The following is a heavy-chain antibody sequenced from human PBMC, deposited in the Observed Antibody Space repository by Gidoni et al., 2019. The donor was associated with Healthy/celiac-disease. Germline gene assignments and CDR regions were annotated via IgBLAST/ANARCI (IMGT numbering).Heavy chain of an antibody. CDR3: AKDIAPLYSQTELDY. D-gene: IGHD2-2*02. V-gene: IGHV3-9*01. Sequence: EVQLVESGGGLVQPGRSLRLSCAASGCTFDDYDMHWVRPAPGKGLEWVSGISWNSGSIGYADSVKGRFTSSSDNAKNSLYLQMNSLRAEDTALYYCAKDIAPLYSQTELDYWGQGTLVTVSS. CDR2: ISWNSGSI. CDR1: GCTFDDYD. J-gene: IGHJ4*02.